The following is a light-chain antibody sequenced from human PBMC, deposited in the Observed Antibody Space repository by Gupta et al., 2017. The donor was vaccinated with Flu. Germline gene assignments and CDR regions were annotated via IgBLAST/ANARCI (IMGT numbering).Light chain of an antibody. CDR3: SSYTSSSIYVV. Sequence: QSALTQPASVSGSPGQSITISCPGTSSDIGGYNWVSWYQQHPDKAPKLVVYEVSNRPSGVSNRFSGSKSGNTASLTISGLQTEDEADYYCSSYTSSSIYVVFGGGTKLTVL. CDR1: SSDIGGYNW. J-gene: IGLJ2*01. V-gene: IGLV2-14*01. CDR2: EVS.